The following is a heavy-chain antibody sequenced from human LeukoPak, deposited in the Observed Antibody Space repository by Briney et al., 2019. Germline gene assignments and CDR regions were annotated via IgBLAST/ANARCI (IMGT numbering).Heavy chain of an antibody. V-gene: IGHV3-53*01. Sequence: PGGSLRLCCAASGFTVSSNYMSWVRQAPGKGLEWVSVIYSGGSTYYADSVKGRFTISRDNSKNTLYLQMNSLRAEDTAVYYCARDLYSSSSTWGQGTLVTVSS. CDR1: GFTVSSNY. CDR2: IYSGGST. D-gene: IGHD6-13*01. CDR3: ARDLYSSSST. J-gene: IGHJ4*02.